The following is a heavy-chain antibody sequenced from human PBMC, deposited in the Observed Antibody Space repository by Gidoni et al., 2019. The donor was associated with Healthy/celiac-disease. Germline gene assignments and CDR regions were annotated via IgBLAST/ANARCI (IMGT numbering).Heavy chain of an antibody. CDR3: AKDRYSSGWTLRDY. D-gene: IGHD6-19*01. Sequence: VQLVESGGGVVQPGRSLRLSCAASGFTFSSYGMHWVRQAPGKGLEWVAVISYDGSNKYYADSVKGRFTISRDNSKNTLYLQMNSLRAEDTAVYYCAKDRYSSGWTLRDYWGQGTLVTVSS. CDR1: GFTFSSYG. CDR2: ISYDGSNK. J-gene: IGHJ4*02. V-gene: IGHV3-30*18.